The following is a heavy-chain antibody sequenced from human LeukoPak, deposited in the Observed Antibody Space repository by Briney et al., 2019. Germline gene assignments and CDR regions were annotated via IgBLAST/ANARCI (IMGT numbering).Heavy chain of an antibody. CDR2: IYYSGST. CDR1: GGSISSGDYY. CDR3: ARGIAAAGSAFDI. J-gene: IGHJ3*02. D-gene: IGHD6-13*01. Sequence: SQTLSLTCTVSGGSISSGDYYWSWIRQPPGKGLEWIGYIYYSGSTYYNPSLKSRVTISVDTSKNQFSLKLSSLTAADTAVYYCARGIAAAGSAFDIWGQGTMVTVSS. V-gene: IGHV4-30-4*01.